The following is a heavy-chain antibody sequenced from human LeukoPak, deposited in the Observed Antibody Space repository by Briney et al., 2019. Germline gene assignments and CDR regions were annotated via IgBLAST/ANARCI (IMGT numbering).Heavy chain of an antibody. V-gene: IGHV3-11*04. CDR2: ISSSGSTI. Sequence: GGSLRLSCAASGFTFSDYYMSWIRQAPGKGLEWVSYISSSGSTIYYADSVKGRFTISRDNAKNSLYLQMNSLRAEDTAVYYCAKRGIAAAGRTDFAGYDYWGQGTLVTVSS. CDR3: AKRGIAAAGRTDFAGYDY. D-gene: IGHD6-13*01. J-gene: IGHJ4*02. CDR1: GFTFSDYY.